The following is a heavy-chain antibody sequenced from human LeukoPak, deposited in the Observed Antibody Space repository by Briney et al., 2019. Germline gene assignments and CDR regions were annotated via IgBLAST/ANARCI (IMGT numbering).Heavy chain of an antibody. CDR3: VRDINFFALDY. CDR1: GFTFSTYW. CDR2: INQGGSDV. Sequence: GGSLRLSCAASGFTFSTYWMNWVRQAPGKGLEWVAIINQGGSDVNYVDSVKGRFTISRDSAKNSLYLQMNSLRAEDSAVYYCVRDINFFALDYWGLGALVTVSS. J-gene: IGHJ4*02. D-gene: IGHD1-1*01. V-gene: IGHV3-7*01.